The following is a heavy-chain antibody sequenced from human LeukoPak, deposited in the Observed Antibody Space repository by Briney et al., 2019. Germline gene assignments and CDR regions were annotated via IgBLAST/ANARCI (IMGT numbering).Heavy chain of an antibody. J-gene: IGHJ4*02. Sequence: ASVKVSCKASGYTFTSYYMHWVRQAPGQGLEWMGIINPSGGSTSYAQKFQGRVTMTRDMSTSTVYMELSSLRSDDTAVYYCARDRGYCSSTSCYTGSGFFLWGQGTLVTVSS. V-gene: IGHV1-46*01. CDR1: GYTFTSYY. D-gene: IGHD2-2*02. CDR3: ARDRGYCSSTSCYTGSGFFL. CDR2: INPSGGST.